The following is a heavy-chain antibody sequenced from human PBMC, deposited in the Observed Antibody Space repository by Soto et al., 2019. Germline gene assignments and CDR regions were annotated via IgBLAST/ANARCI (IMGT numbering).Heavy chain of an antibody. J-gene: IGHJ1*01. D-gene: IGHD3-10*01. Sequence: EVQLVESGGGLVQPGGSLRLSCAASGFTFSTYWMQWVRQVPGEGLVWVSSISENGGITTYADSVKGRFTISRDNAKNTLYLQMNVLRVEDTAIYYCAREYYSSGTHWGQGTLVTVST. V-gene: IGHV3-74*01. CDR1: GFTFSTYW. CDR3: AREYYSSGTH. CDR2: ISENGGIT.